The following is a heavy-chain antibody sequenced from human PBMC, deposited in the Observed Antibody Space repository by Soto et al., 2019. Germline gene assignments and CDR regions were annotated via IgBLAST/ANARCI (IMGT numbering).Heavy chain of an antibody. CDR1: GYSFTSYW. Sequence: GESLKISCKGSGYSFTSYWIGWVRQMPGKGLEWMGIIYPGDSDTRYSPSFQGQVTISAGKSISTAYLPWSSLKASDTAMYYCARRVASVEERWWRAHYYYYMDVWGKGTTVTVSS. J-gene: IGHJ6*03. CDR3: ARRVASVEERWWRAHYYYYMDV. V-gene: IGHV5-51*01. D-gene: IGHD2-8*02. CDR2: IYPGDSDT.